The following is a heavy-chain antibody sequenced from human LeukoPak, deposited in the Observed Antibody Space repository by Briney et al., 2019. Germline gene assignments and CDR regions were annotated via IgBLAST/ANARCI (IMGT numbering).Heavy chain of an antibody. D-gene: IGHD1-26*01. CDR2: IYYSGST. V-gene: IGHV4-59*01. J-gene: IGHJ2*01. CDR1: GGSISSYY. CDR3: ARYRNIVGATFRFFDL. Sequence: SETLSLTCTVSGGSISSYYWSWIRQPPGKGLEWIGYIYYSGSTNYNPSLKSRVTISVDTSKNQFALNLSSATAADTAVYYCARYRNIVGATFRFFDLWGRGTLVTVSS.